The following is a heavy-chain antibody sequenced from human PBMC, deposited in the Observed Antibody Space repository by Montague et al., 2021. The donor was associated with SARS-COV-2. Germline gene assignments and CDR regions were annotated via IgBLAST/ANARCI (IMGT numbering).Heavy chain of an antibody. V-gene: IGHV4-59*01. Sequence: SETLSLTCTVSGGSIGAYYWSWIRQPPGKGPEWIAYISSSGTTNYNPSLKSRITVSVDTSRNQLSLKLSSVTAADSAVYYCARESRLKYLEWSGGRYDYYGMDVWGQGTTVTVSS. D-gene: IGHD3-3*01. CDR3: ARESRLKYLEWSGGRYDYYGMDV. CDR1: GGSIGAYY. J-gene: IGHJ6*02. CDR2: ISSSGTT.